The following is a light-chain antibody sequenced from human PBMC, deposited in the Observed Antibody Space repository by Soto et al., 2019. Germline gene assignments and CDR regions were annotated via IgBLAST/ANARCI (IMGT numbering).Light chain of an antibody. CDR3: QQLNREYT. Sequence: IQLTQSPSSLSASVGDRVTITCRASQGISSYLAWYQQKPGKAPKLLIYAASTLQSGVPSRFSGSGSGTDFTRTISSLQTEDFATYDCQQLNREYTVGQVTKLEIK. CDR1: QGISSY. CDR2: AAS. J-gene: IGKJ2*01. V-gene: IGKV1-9*01.